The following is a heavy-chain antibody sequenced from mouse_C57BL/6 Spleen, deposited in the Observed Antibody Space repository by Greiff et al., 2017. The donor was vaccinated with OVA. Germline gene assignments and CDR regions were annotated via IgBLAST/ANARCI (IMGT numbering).Heavy chain of an antibody. D-gene: IGHD1-1*01. CDR3: ARHNYGWYFDV. CDR1: GFTFSSYT. Sequence: EVKVVESGGGLVKPGGSLKLSCAASGFTFSSYTMSWVRQTPEKRLEWVATISGGGGNTYYPDSVKGRFTISRDNAKNTLYLQMSSLRSEDTALYYCARHNYGWYFDVWGTGTTVTVSS. CDR2: ISGGGGNT. J-gene: IGHJ1*03. V-gene: IGHV5-9*01.